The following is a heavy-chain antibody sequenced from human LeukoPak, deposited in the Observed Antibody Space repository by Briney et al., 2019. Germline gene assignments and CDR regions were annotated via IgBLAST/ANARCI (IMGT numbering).Heavy chain of an antibody. V-gene: IGHV4-59*08. D-gene: IGHD5-12*01. CDR3: ARVVSGYEYDYYYGMDV. CDR1: GGSISSYY. Sequence: SETLSLTCTVSGGSISSYYWSWIRQPPGKGLEWIGYIYYSGSTNYNPSLKSRVTISVDTSENQFSLKLSSVTAADTAVYYCARVVSGYEYDYYYGMDVWGQGTTVTVSS. J-gene: IGHJ6*02. CDR2: IYYSGST.